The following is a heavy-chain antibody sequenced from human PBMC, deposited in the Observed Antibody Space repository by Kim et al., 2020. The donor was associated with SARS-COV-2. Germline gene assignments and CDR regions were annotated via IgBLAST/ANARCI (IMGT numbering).Heavy chain of an antibody. CDR2: MNPNSVNT. CDR3: ARANPTGTGTTGLFKY. Sequence: ASVKVSCKASGYTFTNYDIYWVRQDTGQGLEWMGWMNPNSVNTGYAQKFQGRVTMTRNTSIGTAYMELTSLTSEDTAVYYCARANPTGTGTTGLFKYWGQGTLVTLSS. V-gene: IGHV1-8*01. CDR1: GYTFTNYD. J-gene: IGHJ4*02. D-gene: IGHD1-1*01.